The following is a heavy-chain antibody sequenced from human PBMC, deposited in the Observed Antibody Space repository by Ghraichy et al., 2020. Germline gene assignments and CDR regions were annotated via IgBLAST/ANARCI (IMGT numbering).Heavy chain of an antibody. CDR2: ISGNGGTT. Sequence: GGSLRLSCAASGVTFSSYAMSWVRQAPGKGLEWVSGISGNGGTTSYAGSVKGRFTISRDNSKNTVYLQMHSLRAEDTAVYYCAKREGEYYESSGLFGHYFGYWSPGTLVTVSS. D-gene: IGHD3-22*01. J-gene: IGHJ4*02. V-gene: IGHV3-23*01. CDR1: GVTFSSYA. CDR3: AKREGEYYESSGLFGHYFGY.